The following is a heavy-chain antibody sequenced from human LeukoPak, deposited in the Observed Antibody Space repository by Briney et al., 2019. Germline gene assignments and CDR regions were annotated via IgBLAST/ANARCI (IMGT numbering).Heavy chain of an antibody. V-gene: IGHV1-2*02. CDR1: GYTFISHG. CDR3: ARDVLRYHGTYYMDV. CDR2: INPNSGGT. Sequence: GASVKVSCKASGYTFISHGISWVRQAPGQGLEWMGWINPNSGGTNYAQKFQGRVTMTRDTSISTAYMELSRLRSDDTAVYYCARDVLRYHGTYYMDVWGKGTTVTISS. D-gene: IGHD1-1*01. J-gene: IGHJ6*03.